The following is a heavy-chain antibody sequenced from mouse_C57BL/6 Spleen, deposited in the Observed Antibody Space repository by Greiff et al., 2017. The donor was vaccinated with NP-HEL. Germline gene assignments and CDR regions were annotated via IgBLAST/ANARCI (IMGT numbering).Heavy chain of an antibody. CDR3: ARRDYDWYYAMDY. CDR2: ISYDGSN. CDR1: GYSITSGYY. J-gene: IGHJ4*01. D-gene: IGHD2-4*01. Sequence: EVQLVESGPGLVKPSQSLSLTCSVTGYSITSGYYWNWIRQFPGNKLEWMGYISYDGSNNYNPSLKNRISITRDTSKNQFFLKLNSVTTEDTATYYCARRDYDWYYAMDYWGQGTSVTVSS. V-gene: IGHV3-6*01.